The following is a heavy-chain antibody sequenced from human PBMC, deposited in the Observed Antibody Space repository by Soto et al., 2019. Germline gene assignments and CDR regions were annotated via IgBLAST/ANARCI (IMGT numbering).Heavy chain of an antibody. CDR1: GFTFGSYG. D-gene: IGHD2-2*01. CDR3: ARDGDIVVVPAAIRKNCYYYMDV. J-gene: IGHJ6*03. CDR2: IWYDGSNK. V-gene: IGHV3-33*01. Sequence: GGSLRLSCAASGFTFGSYGMHWVRQAPGKGLEWVAVIWYDGSNKYYADSVKGRFTISRDNSKNTLYLQMNSLRAEDTAVYYCARDGDIVVVPAAIRKNCYYYMDVWGKGTTVTVSS.